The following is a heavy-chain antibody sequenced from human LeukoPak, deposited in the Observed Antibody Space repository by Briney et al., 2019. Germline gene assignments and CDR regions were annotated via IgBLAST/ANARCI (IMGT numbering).Heavy chain of an antibody. CDR2: ISSSGSTI. D-gene: IGHD3-22*01. J-gene: IGHJ4*02. CDR1: GFTFSSYE. CDR3: ARDYYYDSSGYLVS. V-gene: IGHV3-48*03. Sequence: GGSLRLSCAASGFTFSSYEMNWVRQAPGKGLEWVSYISSSGSTIYYADSVKGRFTISRDNAKNSLRLQMNSLRAEDTAVYYCARDYYYDSSGYLVSWGQGTLVTVSS.